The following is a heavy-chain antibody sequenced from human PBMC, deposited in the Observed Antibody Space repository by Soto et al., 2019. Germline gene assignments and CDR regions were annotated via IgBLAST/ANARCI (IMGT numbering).Heavy chain of an antibody. CDR1: GYTFTIYS. Sequence: ASVKVSCKASGYTFTIYSMHWVRQAPGQRLEWMGWINAGNGNTKYSQKFQGRVTITRDTSASTAYMELSSLRSEDTAVYYCARAAAGLYFDYWGQGTLVTVSS. J-gene: IGHJ4*02. CDR3: ARAAAGLYFDY. CDR2: INAGNGNT. D-gene: IGHD6-13*01. V-gene: IGHV1-3*01.